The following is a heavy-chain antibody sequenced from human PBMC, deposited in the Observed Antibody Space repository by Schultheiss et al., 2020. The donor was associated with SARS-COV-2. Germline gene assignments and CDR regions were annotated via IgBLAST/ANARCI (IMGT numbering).Heavy chain of an antibody. CDR3: ARDRGACSSTSCYLADYYYYYGMDV. D-gene: IGHD2-2*01. CDR2: IYYSGST. CDR1: GGSISSGGYY. Sequence: SETLSLTWSVSGGSISSGGYYWSWIRQHPGKGLEWIGYIYYSGSTNYNPSLKSRVTMSVDTSKNQFSLKLSSVTAADTAVYYCARDRGACSSTSCYLADYYYYYGMDVWGQGTTVTVSS. J-gene: IGHJ6*02. V-gene: IGHV4-61*08.